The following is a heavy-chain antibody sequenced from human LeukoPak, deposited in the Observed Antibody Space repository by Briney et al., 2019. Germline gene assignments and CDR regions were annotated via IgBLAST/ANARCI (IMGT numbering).Heavy chain of an antibody. Sequence: GGSLRLSCAASGFTFSDYYMSWIRQAPGKGLEWVSYISSSGSTIYYADSVKGRFTISRDNAKNSLYLQMNSLRAEDTAVYYCARDYCSSTSCYASLDYWGQGTLVTVSS. CDR2: ISSSGSTI. CDR3: ARDYCSSTSCYASLDY. J-gene: IGHJ4*02. CDR1: GFTFSDYY. V-gene: IGHV3-11*04. D-gene: IGHD2-2*01.